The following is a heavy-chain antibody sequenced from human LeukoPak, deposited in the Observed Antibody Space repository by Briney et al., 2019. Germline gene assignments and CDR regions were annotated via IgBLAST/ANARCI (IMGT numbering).Heavy chain of an antibody. CDR2: IYSGGST. D-gene: IGHD3-22*01. CDR1: GFTVSSNY. Sequence: GGSMRLSCAASGFTVSSNYMSWVRQAPGKGLEWVSVIYSGGSTYYADSVKGRFTISRDNSKNTLYLQMNSLRAEDTAVYYCARAYYDSSGYPYYFDYWGQGTLVTVSS. V-gene: IGHV3-53*05. J-gene: IGHJ4*02. CDR3: ARAYYDSSGYPYYFDY.